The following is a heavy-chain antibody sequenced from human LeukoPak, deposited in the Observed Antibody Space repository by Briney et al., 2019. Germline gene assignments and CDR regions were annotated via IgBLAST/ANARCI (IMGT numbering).Heavy chain of an antibody. Sequence: SLRLSCAASGFTFDDYAMHWVRQAPGKGLEWVSGISWNSGSIGYADSVKGRFTISRDNAKNSLYLQMNSLRAEDTALYYCAKDRYSSSSFAFDIWGQGTMVTVSS. J-gene: IGHJ3*02. D-gene: IGHD6-6*01. V-gene: IGHV3-9*01. CDR1: GFTFDDYA. CDR3: AKDRYSSSSFAFDI. CDR2: ISWNSGSI.